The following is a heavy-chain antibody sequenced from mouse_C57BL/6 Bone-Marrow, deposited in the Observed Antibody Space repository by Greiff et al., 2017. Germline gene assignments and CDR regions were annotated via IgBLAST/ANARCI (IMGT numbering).Heavy chain of an antibody. V-gene: IGHV1-55*01. CDR1: GYTFTSYW. D-gene: IGHD1-1*01. CDR3: AKGDAYSGSSPCAMDY. CDR2: IYPGSGST. J-gene: IGHJ4*01. Sequence: QVQLQQPGAELVKPGASVKMSCKASGYTFTSYWITWVKQRPGQGLEWIGDIYPGSGSTNYNEKFKSKATLTVDTSSSTAYMQLSSLTSEDSAVYYCAKGDAYSGSSPCAMDYWGQGTSVTVSS.